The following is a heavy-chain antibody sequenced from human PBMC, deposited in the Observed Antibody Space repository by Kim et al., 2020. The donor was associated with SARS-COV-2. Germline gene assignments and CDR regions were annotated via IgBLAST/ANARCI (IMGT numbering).Heavy chain of an antibody. Sequence: SVKVSCKASGGTFSSYAISWVRQAPGQGLEWMGGIIPIFGTANYAQKFQGRVTITADESTSTAYMELSSLRSEDTAVYYCARRRIAAAGTPYYYGMDVWGQGTTVTVSS. J-gene: IGHJ6*02. CDR1: GGTFSSYA. V-gene: IGHV1-69*13. CDR3: ARRRIAAAGTPYYYGMDV. D-gene: IGHD6-13*01. CDR2: IIPIFGTA.